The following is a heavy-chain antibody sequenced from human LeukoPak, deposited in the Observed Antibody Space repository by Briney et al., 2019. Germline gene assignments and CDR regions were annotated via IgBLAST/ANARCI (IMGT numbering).Heavy chain of an antibody. D-gene: IGHD1-7*01. CDR3: ARGQENYGYTFDY. V-gene: IGHV3-21*01. CDR1: GFTFSSYS. J-gene: IGHJ4*02. Sequence: GGSLRLSCAASGFTFSSYSMNWVRQAPGKGLEWVSSISSSSGYIYYADSVKGRFTISRDNAKNSLFLQMNSLRAGDTAVYYCARGQENYGYTFDYWGQGTLVTVSS. CDR2: ISSSSGYI.